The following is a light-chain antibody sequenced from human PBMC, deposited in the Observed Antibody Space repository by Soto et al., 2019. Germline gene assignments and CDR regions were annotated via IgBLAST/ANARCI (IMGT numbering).Light chain of an antibody. Sequence: PGARATLSCRASQSVYSNLAWYQQKPGQTPRLLIYGSSTRATGIPARFSGGGSGTEFTLTISSLQSEDFAVYYCQQYNSWTLTFGGGTKVEIK. CDR3: QQYNSWTLT. V-gene: IGKV3-15*01. J-gene: IGKJ4*01. CDR1: QSVYSN. CDR2: GSS.